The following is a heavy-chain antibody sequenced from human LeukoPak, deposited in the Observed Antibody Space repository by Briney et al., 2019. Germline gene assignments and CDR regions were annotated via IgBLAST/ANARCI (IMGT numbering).Heavy chain of an antibody. CDR2: IIPIFGTA. Sequence: SVKVSCKASGGTLSSYAISWVRQAPGQGLEWMGGIIPIFGTANYAQKFQGRVTITADESTSTAYMELSRLRSDDTAVYYCARGEGLPSYYMDVWGKGTTVTVSS. CDR1: GGTLSSYA. CDR3: ARGEGLPSYYMDV. J-gene: IGHJ6*03. V-gene: IGHV1-69*13.